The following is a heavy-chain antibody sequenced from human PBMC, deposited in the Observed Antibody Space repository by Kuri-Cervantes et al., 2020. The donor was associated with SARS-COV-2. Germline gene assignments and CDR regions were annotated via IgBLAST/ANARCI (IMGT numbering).Heavy chain of an antibody. CDR2: IYTSGST. CDR3: AGIVVVINAFDI. Sequence: ESLKISCTVSGGSVTDYYWSWLRQPPGKGLEWIGRIYTSGSTNYNPSLKSRVTMSVDTSKNQFSLKLSSVTAADTAVYYCAGIVVVINAFDIWGQGTMVTVSS. J-gene: IGHJ3*02. CDR1: GGSVTDYY. V-gene: IGHV4-4*07. D-gene: IGHD3-22*01.